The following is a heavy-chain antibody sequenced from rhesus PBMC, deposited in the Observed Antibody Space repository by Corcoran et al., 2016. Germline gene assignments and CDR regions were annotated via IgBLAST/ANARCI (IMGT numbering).Heavy chain of an antibody. D-gene: IGHD2-21*01. Sequence: DVQLVESGGGLVKPGGSLRLSCVASGFTFSSYEMHWVRQAPGKGLAWVSYISHTGKTIDYAESGKGRCNIARDNAKNALCRQMSSLRAEDTAVYYCTRETSGFEFWGQGVVVTVSS. CDR1: GFTFSSYE. V-gene: IGHV3-100*02. CDR2: ISHTGKTI. CDR3: TRETSGFEF. J-gene: IGHJ6*01.